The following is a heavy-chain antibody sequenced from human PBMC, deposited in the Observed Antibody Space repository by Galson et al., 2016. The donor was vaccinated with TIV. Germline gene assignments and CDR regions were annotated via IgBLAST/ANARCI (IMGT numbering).Heavy chain of an antibody. D-gene: IGHD2-21*02. CDR1: GYSFLSFD. CDR3: ARLTPCGGDCYYFDY. CDR2: ILPISATA. Sequence: SVKVSCKASGYSFLSFDINWVRQAPGQGLEWMGGILPISATANYAQNFQGRVAISTDESTSTVYMELSSLRSEDTAMYYCARLTPCGGDCYYFDYWGQGTLVTVSS. J-gene: IGHJ4*02. V-gene: IGHV1-69*05.